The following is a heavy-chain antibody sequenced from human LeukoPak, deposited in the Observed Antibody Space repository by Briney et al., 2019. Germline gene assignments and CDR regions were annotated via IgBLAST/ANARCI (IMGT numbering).Heavy chain of an antibody. CDR3: AKDSGDAMIVVASDY. D-gene: IGHD3-22*01. J-gene: IGHJ4*02. Sequence: PGGSLRLSCAASGFAFDDYGMSWVRQAPGKGLEWVSGINWNGGSTGYADSVKGRFTISRDNSKNTLYLQMNSLRAEDTAVYYCAKDSGDAMIVVASDYWGQGTLVTVSS. CDR2: INWNGGST. CDR1: GFAFDDYG. V-gene: IGHV3-20*04.